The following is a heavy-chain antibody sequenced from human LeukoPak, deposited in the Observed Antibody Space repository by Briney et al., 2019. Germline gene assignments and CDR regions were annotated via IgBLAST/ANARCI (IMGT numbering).Heavy chain of an antibody. CDR3: ARDSTMVRGVIWDYYYGMDV. Sequence: ASVKVSCKASGGTFSSYAISWVGQAPGQGLEWMGGIIPIFGTANYAQKFQGRVTITADKSTSTAYMELSSLRSEDTAVYYCARDSTMVRGVIWDYYYGMDVWGKGTTVTVSS. CDR2: IIPIFGTA. V-gene: IGHV1-69*06. J-gene: IGHJ6*04. CDR1: GGTFSSYA. D-gene: IGHD3-10*01.